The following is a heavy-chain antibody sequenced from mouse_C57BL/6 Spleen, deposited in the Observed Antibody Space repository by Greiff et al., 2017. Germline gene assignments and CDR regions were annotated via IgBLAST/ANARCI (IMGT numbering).Heavy chain of an antibody. CDR2: INPSTGGT. CDR3: ARWGPKGY. D-gene: IGHD3-3*01. Sequence: EVQLQQSGPELVKPGASVKISCKASGYSFTGYYMNWVKQSPEKSLEWIGEINPSTGGTTYNQKFKAKATLTVDKSSSTAYMQLKSLTSEDSAVYYCARWGPKGYWGQGTTLTVSS. J-gene: IGHJ2*01. V-gene: IGHV1-42*01. CDR1: GYSFTGYY.